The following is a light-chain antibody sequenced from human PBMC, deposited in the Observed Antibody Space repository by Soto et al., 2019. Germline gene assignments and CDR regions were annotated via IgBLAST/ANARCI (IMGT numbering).Light chain of an antibody. V-gene: IGLV3-21*02. CDR3: QVWDSTSDHVV. CDR2: DDS. CDR1: NIGSKS. Sequence: SYELTQPPSVSVAPGQTAKITCGGNNIGSKSVHWYQQKPGQAPALVVYDDSVRPSGIPERFSGSNSGNTATLTISRVEAGDEAEYYGQVWDSTSDHVVVGGGTQLTVL. J-gene: IGLJ2*01.